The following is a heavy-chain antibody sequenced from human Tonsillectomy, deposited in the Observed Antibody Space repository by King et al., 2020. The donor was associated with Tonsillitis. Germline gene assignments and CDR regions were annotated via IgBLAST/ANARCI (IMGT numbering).Heavy chain of an antibody. CDR3: AIEPHYSIDLLQYGMDV. J-gene: IGHJ6*02. D-gene: IGHD4-11*01. CDR1: GGSISSGDYY. V-gene: IGHV4-30-4*01. CDR2: IYYSGST. Sequence: VQLQESGPGLVKPSQTLSLTCTVSGGSISSGDYYWSWIRQPPGKGLEWIGYIYYSGSTYYNPSLKSRVTISVDTSKNQFSLKLSSVTAADTAVYYCAIEPHYSIDLLQYGMDVWGQGTTVTVSS.